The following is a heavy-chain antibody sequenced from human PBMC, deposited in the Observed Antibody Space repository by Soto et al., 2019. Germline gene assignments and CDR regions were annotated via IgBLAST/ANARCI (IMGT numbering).Heavy chain of an antibody. J-gene: IGHJ4*02. V-gene: IGHV4-34*01. D-gene: IGHD3-10*01. CDR3: ARGRTGYYGSGSFFDY. Sequence: ASGLLSLTCAVDGGSFSGYYWSWIRQTPGKGLEWIGEINHSGSTNYNLSLKSRVTISVDTSKNQFSLKLSSVTAADTAVYYCARGRTGYYGSGSFFDYWGQGTLVTVSS. CDR2: INHSGST. CDR1: GGSFSGYY.